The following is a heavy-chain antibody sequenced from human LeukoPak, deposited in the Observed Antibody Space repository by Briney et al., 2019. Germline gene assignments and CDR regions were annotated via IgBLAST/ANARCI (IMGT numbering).Heavy chain of an antibody. J-gene: IGHJ5*02. Sequence: PSETLSLTCTVSGGSISSGDYYWSWIRQPPGKGLEWIGFIFYSGSTNYNPSLKSRATILLDKSKNQFSLKLRSVTAADTAVYYCAREVESSGKFDPWGQGTLVTVSS. CDR2: IFYSGST. CDR1: GGSISSGDYY. V-gene: IGHV4-30-4*01. CDR3: AREVESSGKFDP. D-gene: IGHD3-22*01.